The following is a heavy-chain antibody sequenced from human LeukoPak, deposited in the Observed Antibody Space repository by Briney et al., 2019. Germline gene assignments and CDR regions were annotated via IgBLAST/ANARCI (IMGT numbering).Heavy chain of an antibody. V-gene: IGHV1-2*02. CDR3: ARDYYDYVWGSYRWFDP. CDR2: INPNSGGT. CDR1: GYTFTGYY. J-gene: IGHJ5*02. Sequence: ASVKVSCKASGYTFTGYYMHWVRQAPGQGLEWMGWINPNSGGTNYAQKLQGRVTMTTDTSTSTAYMELRSLRSDDTAVYYCARDYYDYVWGSYRWFDPWGQGTLVTVSS. D-gene: IGHD3-16*02.